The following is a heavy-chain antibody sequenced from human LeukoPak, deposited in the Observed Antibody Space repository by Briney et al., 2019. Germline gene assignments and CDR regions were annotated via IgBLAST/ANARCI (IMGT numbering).Heavy chain of an antibody. J-gene: IGHJ2*01. V-gene: IGHV4-39*01. D-gene: IGHD2-2*01. CDR1: GGSISSSSYY. CDR2: IYYSGST. Sequence: PSETLSLTCTVSGGSISSSSYYWGWIRRPPGKGLEWIGSIYYSGSTYYNPSLKSRVTISVDTSKNQFSLKLSSVTAADTAVYYCASLDIVVVPAGTVFQVLDYWYFDLWGRGTLVTVSS. CDR3: ASLDIVVVPAGTVFQVLDYWYFDL.